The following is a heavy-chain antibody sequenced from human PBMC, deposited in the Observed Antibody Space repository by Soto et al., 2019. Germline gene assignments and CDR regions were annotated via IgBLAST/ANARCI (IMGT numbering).Heavy chain of an antibody. J-gene: IGHJ5*02. CDR2: IYHSGST. D-gene: IGHD3-9*01. Sequence: PSETLSLTCAFSGFSISSGGYSWSWIRQPPGKGLEWIGYIYHSGSTYYNPSLKSRVTISVDRSKNQFSLKLSSVTAADTAVYYCARVGGYFDPVPAYNWFDPWGQGTLVTVSS. CDR3: ARVGGYFDPVPAYNWFDP. CDR1: GFSISSGGYS. V-gene: IGHV4-30-2*01.